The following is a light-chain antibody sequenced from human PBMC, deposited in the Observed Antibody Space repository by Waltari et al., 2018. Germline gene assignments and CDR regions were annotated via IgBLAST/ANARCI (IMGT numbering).Light chain of an antibody. CDR2: KDS. J-gene: IGLJ3*02. V-gene: IGLV3-25*03. CDR1: ALPKQY. CDR3: QSADSSDTSWV. Sequence: SYELTQPPSVSVSPGQTARTTCSGDALPKQYVYWYQQKPGQAPGLVIYKDSERPSGIPERFSGSSSGTTATLTISGVQAEDEADYYCQSADSSDTSWVFGGGTKVTVL.